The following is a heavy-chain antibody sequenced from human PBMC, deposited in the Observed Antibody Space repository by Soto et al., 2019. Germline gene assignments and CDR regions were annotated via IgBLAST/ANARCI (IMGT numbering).Heavy chain of an antibody. CDR2: IYSGGST. CDR1: GVTVSSNY. Sequence: EVQLVESGGGLVQPGGSLRLSCAASGVTVSSNYMSWVRQAPGKGLEWVSVIYSGGSTYYADSVKGRFTISRDNYKNTLYLKRNSLRAEDTAVYYCARDFYYHGSGTMGGYFDYWGQGALVTVSS. D-gene: IGHD3-10*01. J-gene: IGHJ4*02. CDR3: ARDFYYHGSGTMGGYFDY. V-gene: IGHV3-66*01.